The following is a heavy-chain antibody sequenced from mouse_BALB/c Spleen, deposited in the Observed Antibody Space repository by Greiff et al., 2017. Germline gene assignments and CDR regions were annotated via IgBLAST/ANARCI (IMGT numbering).Heavy chain of an antibody. Sequence: VQLVESGAELVRPGTSVKISCKASGYAFTNYWLGWVKQRPGHGLEWIGDIYPGSGNTYYNEKFKGKATLTADKSSSTAYMQLSSLTSEDSAVYFCARTSTVGFDYWGQGTTLTVSS. CDR3: ARTSTVGFDY. J-gene: IGHJ2*01. D-gene: IGHD1-1*01. CDR1: GYAFTNYW. CDR2: IYPGSGNT. V-gene: IGHV1-63*01.